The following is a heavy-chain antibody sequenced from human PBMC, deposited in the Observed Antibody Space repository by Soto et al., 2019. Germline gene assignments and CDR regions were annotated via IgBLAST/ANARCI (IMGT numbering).Heavy chain of an antibody. J-gene: IGHJ6*02. CDR3: ATVGPPTVTPQNYYYYGMDV. CDR1: GYTLTELS. Sequence: ASVKVSCKVSGYTLTELSMHWVRQAGGKGREWMGGFDPEDGETIYAQKFQGRVTMTEDTSTDTAYMELSSLRSEDTAVYYCATVGPPTVTPQNYYYYGMDVWGQGTTVIVSS. V-gene: IGHV1-24*01. D-gene: IGHD4-4*01. CDR2: FDPEDGET.